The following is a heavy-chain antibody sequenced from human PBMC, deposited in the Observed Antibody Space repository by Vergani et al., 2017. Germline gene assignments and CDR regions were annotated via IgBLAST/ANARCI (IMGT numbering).Heavy chain of an antibody. J-gene: IGHJ4*02. CDR2: VFHLGTT. CDR3: ERDVHSRGPFDV. CDR1: GVSITGGNY. V-gene: IGHV4-38-2*02. D-gene: IGHD3/OR15-3a*01. Sequence: QVQLQESGPGLLRPSETLSLTCRVSGVSITGGNYCGWVRQSPVSGLEWLGSVFHLGTTYYNPSLQSRVTISMDANNHFSLKLTSVTAADTAVYYCERDVHSRGPFDVWGQGSLVTVAS.